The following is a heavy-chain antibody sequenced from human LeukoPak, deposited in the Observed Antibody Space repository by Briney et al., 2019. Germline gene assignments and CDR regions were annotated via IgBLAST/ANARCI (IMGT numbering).Heavy chain of an antibody. D-gene: IGHD3-22*01. V-gene: IGHV4-39*02. Sequence: SETLSLTCTVSGGSVSSSNYYWGWIRQPPGKGLEWIGNVYYRGSTYYNPSLQSRVTISVDTSKNHFSLNLSSVTAADTAIYYCARRHYSDATDVGGFDYWGQGTLVTVSS. CDR3: ARRHYSDATDVGGFDY. CDR1: GGSVSSSNYY. J-gene: IGHJ4*02. CDR2: VYYRGST.